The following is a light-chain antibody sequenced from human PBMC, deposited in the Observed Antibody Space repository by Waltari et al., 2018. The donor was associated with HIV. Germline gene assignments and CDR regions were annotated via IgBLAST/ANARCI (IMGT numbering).Light chain of an antibody. CDR2: DDD. CDR3: AAWDDSLNGYV. V-gene: IGLV1-36*01. Sequence: QSVLTQPPSVSEAPRQRVTISCSGSSSNIGNNAVNWYQQVPGKPPKLLIYDDDLVSSGVSDRFSASKSGTSASLAIRGLQSEDEADYYCAAWDDSLNGYVFGSGTKVTVL. J-gene: IGLJ1*01. CDR1: SSNIGNNA.